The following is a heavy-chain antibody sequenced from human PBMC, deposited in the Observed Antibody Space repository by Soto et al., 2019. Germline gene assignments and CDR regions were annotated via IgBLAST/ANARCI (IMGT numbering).Heavy chain of an antibody. V-gene: IGHV3-49*03. J-gene: IGHJ4*02. CDR2: IRSKAYGGTT. Sequence: GGSLRLSCTASGFTFGDYAMSWFRQAPGKGLEWVGFIRSKAYGGTTEYAASVKGRFTISRDDSKSIAYLQMNSLKTEDTAVYYCTRDKRTYGVPLISVWGQGTLVTVSS. CDR1: GFTFGDYA. CDR3: TRDKRTYGVPLISV. D-gene: IGHD4-17*01.